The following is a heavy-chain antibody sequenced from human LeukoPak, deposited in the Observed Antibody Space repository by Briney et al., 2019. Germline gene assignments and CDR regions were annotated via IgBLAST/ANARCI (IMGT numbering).Heavy chain of an antibody. D-gene: IGHD3-16*01. CDR2: INNDGGSM. CDR1: GFXLNKFA. J-gene: IGHJ3*01. V-gene: IGHV3-64D*06. CDR3: AKTMVTFGGLIRTDAFDV. Sequence: PGGSLRLSCSASGFXLNKFALHWVRQAPGKGLEYVSHINNDGGSMFYSDSVKGRFTISRDNANETLYLQMTSLRSEDTAVYYCAKTMVTFGGLIRTDAFDVWGQGAMVTVSS.